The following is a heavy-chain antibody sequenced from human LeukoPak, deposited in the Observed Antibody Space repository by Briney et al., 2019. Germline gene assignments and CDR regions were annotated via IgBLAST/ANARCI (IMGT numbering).Heavy chain of an antibody. CDR3: ARDPNPRVGYCSSTSCYTTPYFDY. D-gene: IGHD2-2*02. CDR2: ISSSSSTI. V-gene: IGHV3-48*02. CDR1: GFTFSSYG. J-gene: IGHJ4*02. Sequence: GGSLRLSCAASGFTFSSYGMNWVRQAPGKGLEWVSYISSSSSTIYYADSVKGRFTISRDNAKNSLYLQMNSLRDEDTAVYYCARDPNPRVGYCSSTSCYTTPYFDYWGQGTLVTVSS.